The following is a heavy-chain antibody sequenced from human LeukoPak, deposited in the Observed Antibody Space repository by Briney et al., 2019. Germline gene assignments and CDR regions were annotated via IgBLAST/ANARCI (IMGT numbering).Heavy chain of an antibody. CDR3: ATLAAAGGGAFDI. V-gene: IGHV1-18*01. Sequence: GASVKVSCKVSGYTLTELSMRWVRQAPGQGLEWMGWISAYNGNTNYAQKLQGRVTMTTDTSTSTAYMELRSLRSDDTAVYYCATLAAAGGGAFDIWGQGTMVTVSS. D-gene: IGHD6-13*01. CDR2: ISAYNGNT. CDR1: GYTLTELS. J-gene: IGHJ3*02.